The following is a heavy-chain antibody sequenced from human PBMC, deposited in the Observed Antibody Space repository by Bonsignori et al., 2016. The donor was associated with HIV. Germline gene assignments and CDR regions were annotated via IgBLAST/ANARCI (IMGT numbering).Heavy chain of an antibody. Sequence: WIRQPPGKGLEWIGRIYTSGSTNYNPSLKSRVTISVDTSKNQFSLKLSSVTAADTAVYYCAGRGAAPHWYFDLWGRGTLVTVSS. CDR3: AGRGAAPHWYFDL. V-gene: IGHV4-61*02. J-gene: IGHJ2*01. CDR2: IYTSGST. D-gene: IGHD6-25*01.